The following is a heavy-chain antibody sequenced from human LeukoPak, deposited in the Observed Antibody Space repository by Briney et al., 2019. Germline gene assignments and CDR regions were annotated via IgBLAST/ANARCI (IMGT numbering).Heavy chain of an antibody. CDR1: GFAFSRHN. CDR2: ISSSSSYI. J-gene: IGHJ6*04. CDR3: VRGKANYGSGSDV. D-gene: IGHD3-10*01. Sequence: GGSLRLSCAASGFAFSRHNMNWVRQAPGKGLEWVSSISSSSSYIYYADSVKGRFTISRDNARNSLYLQMNSLRAEDTAVYYCVRGKANYGSGSDVWGKGTTVTVSS. V-gene: IGHV3-21*01.